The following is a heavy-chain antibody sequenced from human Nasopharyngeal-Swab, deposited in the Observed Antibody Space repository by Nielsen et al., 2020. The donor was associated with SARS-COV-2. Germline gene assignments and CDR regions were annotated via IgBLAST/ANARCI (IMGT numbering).Heavy chain of an antibody. Sequence: GESLKISCAASGFTFSSYAMTWVRQAPGKGLEWVSAISASGGGTYYADSVRGRFTISRDNSKNSLYLQMNSLRAEDTAVYYCARDGVRFHNYYDSSGYYMDAFDIWGQGTMVTVSS. CDR1: GFTFSSYA. V-gene: IGHV3-23*01. CDR3: ARDGVRFHNYYDSSGYYMDAFDI. D-gene: IGHD3-22*01. CDR2: ISASGGGT. J-gene: IGHJ3*02.